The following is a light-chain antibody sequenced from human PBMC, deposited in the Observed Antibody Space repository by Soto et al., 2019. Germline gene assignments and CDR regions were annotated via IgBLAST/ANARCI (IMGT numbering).Light chain of an antibody. Sequence: VLPQSQDTLSLSPGDRATLSCRASQSVRSTFLAWYQQKPGQAPRLLIYGASNRAAGIPERFSGSASGTAFTLTISRLEPDDSAVYYCQQYHDSPMNTFGQGTKLQIK. V-gene: IGKV3-20*01. CDR3: QQYHDSPMNT. CDR2: GAS. J-gene: IGKJ2*01. CDR1: QSVRSTF.